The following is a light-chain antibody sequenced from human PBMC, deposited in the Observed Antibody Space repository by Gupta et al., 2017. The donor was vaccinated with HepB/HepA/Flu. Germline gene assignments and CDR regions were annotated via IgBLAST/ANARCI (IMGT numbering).Light chain of an antibody. CDR3: TSYTSSITYV. CDR1: NSDVGGYNY. Sequence: QSALTQPASLSGSPGPSITISCTGTNSDVGGYNYVSWYQQHPGKAPKLMIYNVSDRPSGVSNRFSGSKSGNTASLTISGLQAEDEADYYCTSYTSSITYVFGTGTRVTVL. J-gene: IGLJ1*01. CDR2: NVS. V-gene: IGLV2-14*03.